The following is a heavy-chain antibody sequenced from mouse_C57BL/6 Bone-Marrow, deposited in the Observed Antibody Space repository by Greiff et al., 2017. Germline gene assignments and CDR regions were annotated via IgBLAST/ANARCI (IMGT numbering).Heavy chain of an antibody. D-gene: IGHD2-4*01. CDR3: ANTPHYDFWYFDV. Sequence: EVKLVESGGGLVKPGGSLKLSCAASGFTFSSYAMSWVRQTPEKRLEWVATISDGGSYTYYPDNVKGRFTISRDNAKNNLYLQMSHLKSEDTAMYYCANTPHYDFWYFDVWGTGTTVTVSS. J-gene: IGHJ1*03. CDR2: ISDGGSYT. V-gene: IGHV5-4*03. CDR1: GFTFSSYA.